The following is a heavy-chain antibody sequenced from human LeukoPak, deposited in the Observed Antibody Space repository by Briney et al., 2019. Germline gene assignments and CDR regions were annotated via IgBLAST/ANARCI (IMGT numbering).Heavy chain of an antibody. CDR1: GGSISSGDYY. Sequence: SSQTLSLTRTVSGGSISSGDYYWSWIRQPPGKGLEWIGYIYYSGSTYYNPSLKSRVTISVDTSRSQFSLKLSSVTAADTAVYYCARFTNDHSIPFDYWGQGTLVTVSS. CDR2: IYYSGST. J-gene: IGHJ4*02. CDR3: ARFTNDHSIPFDY. D-gene: IGHD4-11*01. V-gene: IGHV4-30-4*08.